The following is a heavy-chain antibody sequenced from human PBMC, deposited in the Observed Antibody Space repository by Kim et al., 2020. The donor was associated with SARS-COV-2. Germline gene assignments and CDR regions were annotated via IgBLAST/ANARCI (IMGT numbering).Heavy chain of an antibody. V-gene: IGHV3-30*04. CDR2: ISYDGSNK. Sequence: GGSLRLSCAASGFTFSSYAMHWVRQAPGKGLEWVAVISYDGSNKYYADSVKGRFTISRDNSKNTLYLQMNSLRAEDTAVYYCARDLVRLVPYYYGMDVWGQGTTVTVSS. D-gene: IGHD3-9*01. CDR3: ARDLVRLVPYYYGMDV. CDR1: GFTFSSYA. J-gene: IGHJ6*02.